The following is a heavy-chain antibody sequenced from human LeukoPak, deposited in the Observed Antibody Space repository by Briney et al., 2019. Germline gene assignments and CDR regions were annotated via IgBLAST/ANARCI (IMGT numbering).Heavy chain of an antibody. J-gene: IGHJ4*02. D-gene: IGHD6-19*01. V-gene: IGHV3-7*01. CDR1: GFTFTTYW. CDR3: ARSALLAVAGDY. CDR2: IKQDGSEK. Sequence: GGSLRLSCAASGFTFTTYWMSWVRQAPGKGLEWVANIKQDGSEKYYVDSVKGRFTISRDNAKNSLYLQMNSLRAEDTAVYYCARSALLAVAGDYWGQGTLVTVSS.